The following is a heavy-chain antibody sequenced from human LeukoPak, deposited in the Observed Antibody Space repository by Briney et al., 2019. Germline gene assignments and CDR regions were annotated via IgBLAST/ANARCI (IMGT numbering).Heavy chain of an antibody. D-gene: IGHD5-18*01. V-gene: IGHV1-69*13. CDR2: IIPIFGTA. CDR3: ARGSNVDTAIDY. Sequence: ASVKVSCKASGGTFSSYAISWVRQAPGQGLEWMGGIIPIFGTANYAQKFQGRVTITADESTSTAYMELSSLRSGDTAVYYCARGSNVDTAIDYWGQGTLVTVSS. CDR1: GGTFSSYA. J-gene: IGHJ4*02.